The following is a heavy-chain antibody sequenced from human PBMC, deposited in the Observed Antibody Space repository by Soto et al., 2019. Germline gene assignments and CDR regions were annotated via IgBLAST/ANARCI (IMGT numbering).Heavy chain of an antibody. CDR3: ARGRLVYSSSWTPPYGMDG. CDR1: GGSFSGYY. J-gene: IGHJ6*02. Sequence: PSETLSLTCAVYGGSFSGYYWSWIRQPPGKGLEWIGEINHSGSTNYNPSLKSRVTISVDTSKNQFSLKLSSVTAADTAVYYCARGRLVYSSSWTPPYGMDGWGQGTTVTVSS. D-gene: IGHD6-13*01. V-gene: IGHV4-34*01. CDR2: INHSGST.